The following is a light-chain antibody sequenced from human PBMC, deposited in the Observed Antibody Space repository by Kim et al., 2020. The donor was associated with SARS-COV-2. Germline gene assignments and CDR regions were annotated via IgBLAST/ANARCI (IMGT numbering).Light chain of an antibody. V-gene: IGKV3-11*01. CDR2: DTS. CDR3: LQRWRWPLT. CDR1: QSVVTD. Sequence: EILLTQSPVTLSLSPGERAALSCRASQSVVTDLAWYQQKPGQPPRLLIYDTSNRASGIPARFSGSGSGTDFTLTISSLEPEDVAIYYCLQRWRWPLTCGGGTKVDIK. J-gene: IGKJ4*01.